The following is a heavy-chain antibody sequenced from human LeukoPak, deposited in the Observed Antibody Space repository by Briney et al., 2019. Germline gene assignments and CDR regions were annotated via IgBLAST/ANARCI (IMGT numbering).Heavy chain of an antibody. CDR1: GXTFSSFW. J-gene: IGHJ4*02. V-gene: IGHV3-74*01. CDR3: AKDRAQQLVLDF. CDR2: INSDGSST. D-gene: IGHD6-13*01. Sequence: PGGSLRLSCAASGXTFSSFWMHWVRQAPGKGLVWVSRINSDGSSTNYADSVKGRFTISRDNSKNTLFLQMNSLRAEDTAVYYCAKDRAQQLVLDFWGQGTLVTVSS.